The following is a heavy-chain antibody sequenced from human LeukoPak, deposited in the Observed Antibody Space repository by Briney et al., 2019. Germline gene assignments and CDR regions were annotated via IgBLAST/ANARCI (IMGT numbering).Heavy chain of an antibody. Sequence: KPSETLSLTCAVYGGSFSGYYWSWIRQPPGKGLEWIGEINHSGSTNYNPSLKSRVTISVDTSKNQFSLKLSSVTAADTAVYYCARHVDCSSASCFGYYDYWGQGTLVTVSS. J-gene: IGHJ4*02. D-gene: IGHD2-2*01. CDR3: ARHVDCSSASCFGYYDY. CDR2: INHSGST. CDR1: GGSFSGYY. V-gene: IGHV4-34*01.